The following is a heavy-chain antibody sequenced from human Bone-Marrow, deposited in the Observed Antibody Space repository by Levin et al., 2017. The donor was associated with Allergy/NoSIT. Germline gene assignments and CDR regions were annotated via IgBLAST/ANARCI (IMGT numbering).Heavy chain of an antibody. CDR1: GFTFSSYA. CDR2: ISGSGGST. V-gene: IGHV3-23*01. CDR3: AKAPDGTFGDAFDI. D-gene: IGHD3-16*01. J-gene: IGHJ3*02. Sequence: GESLKISCAASGFTFSSYAMSWVRQAPGKGLEWVSAISGSGGSTYYADSVKGRFTISRDNSKNTLYLQMNSLRAEDTAVYYCAKAPDGTFGDAFDIWGQGTMVTVSS.